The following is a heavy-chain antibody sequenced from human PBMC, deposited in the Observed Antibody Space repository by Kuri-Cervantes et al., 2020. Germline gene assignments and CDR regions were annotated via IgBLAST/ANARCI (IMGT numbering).Heavy chain of an antibody. CDR3: ARGGYCSGGSCYEIDY. CDR2: IWCDGSNK. CDR1: GFTFSSYG. D-gene: IGHD2-15*01. V-gene: IGHV3-33*08. Sequence: GGSLRLSCAASGFTFSSYGMHWVRQAPGKGLEWVALIWCDGSNKYYADSVKGRFTISRDNSKNTLYLQMNSLRAGDTAVYYCARGGYCSGGSCYEIDYWGQGTLVTVSS. J-gene: IGHJ4*02.